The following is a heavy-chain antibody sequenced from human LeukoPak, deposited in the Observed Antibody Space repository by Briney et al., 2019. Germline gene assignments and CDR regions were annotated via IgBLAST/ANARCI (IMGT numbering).Heavy chain of an antibody. D-gene: IGHD2-2*01. CDR1: GFTFSSYW. J-gene: IGHJ3*02. CDR3: TTLVVVPAAIDDAFDI. V-gene: IGHV3-7*01. Sequence: AGGSLRLSCAASGFTFSSYWMSWVRQAPGKGLEWVANIKQDGSEKYYVDSVKGRFTISRDNAKNSLYLQMNSLRAEDTAVYYCTTLVVVPAAIDDAFDIWGQGTMVTVSS. CDR2: IKQDGSEK.